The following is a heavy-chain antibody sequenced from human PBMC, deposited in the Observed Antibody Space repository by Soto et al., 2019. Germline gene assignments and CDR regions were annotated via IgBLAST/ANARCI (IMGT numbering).Heavy chain of an antibody. CDR2: IWYDGSNK. Sequence: QVQLVESGGGVVQPGRSLRLSCAASGFTFSSYGMHWVRQAPGKGLEWVAVIWYDGSNKYYADSVKGRFTISRDNSKNTLYLQMNSLRAEDTAVYYCARESSSGWPEYYYYGMDVWGQGTTVTVSS. CDR3: ARESSSGWPEYYYYGMDV. J-gene: IGHJ6*02. D-gene: IGHD6-19*01. CDR1: GFTFSSYG. V-gene: IGHV3-33*01.